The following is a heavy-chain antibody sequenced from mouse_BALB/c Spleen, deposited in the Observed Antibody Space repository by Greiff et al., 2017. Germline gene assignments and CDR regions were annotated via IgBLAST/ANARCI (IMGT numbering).Heavy chain of an antibody. CDR1: GYTFTDYA. CDR3: ARSYGNYPYYYAMDY. D-gene: IGHD2-1*01. Sequence: VQLQQSGAELVRPGVSVKISCKGSGYTFTDYAMHWVKQSHAKSLEWIGVISTYYGDASYNQKFKGKATMTVDKSSSTAYMELVRLTSEDSAIYYCARSYGNYPYYYAMDYWGQGTSVTVSS. V-gene: IGHV1S137*01. J-gene: IGHJ4*01. CDR2: ISTYYGDA.